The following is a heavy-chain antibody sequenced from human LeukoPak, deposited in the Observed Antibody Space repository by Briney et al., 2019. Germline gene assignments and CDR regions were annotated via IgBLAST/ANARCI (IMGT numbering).Heavy chain of an antibody. D-gene: IGHD5-24*01. CDR2: MNPNSGNT. V-gene: IGHV1-8*02. J-gene: IGHJ4*02. CDR3: ARATPGGLHGYSFDY. CDR1: GYTFTGYY. Sequence: ASVKVSCKTSGYTFTGYYMHWLRQAPGQGLEWMGWMNPNSGNTGFAQKFQDRVSMTRDTSINTAYMELTSLRSGDTAVYYCARATPGGLHGYSFDYWGQGTVVTVYS.